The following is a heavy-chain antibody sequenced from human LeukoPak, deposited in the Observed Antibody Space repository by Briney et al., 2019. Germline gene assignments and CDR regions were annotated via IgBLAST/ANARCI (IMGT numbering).Heavy chain of an antibody. V-gene: IGHV7-4-1*02. D-gene: IGHD3-10*01. CDR2: INTNTGNP. CDR1: GYTFTSYA. J-gene: IGHJ5*02. CDR3: ARDESRYGSGNWFDP. Sequence: ASVKVSCKASGYTFTSYAMNWGRQAPGQGLEWMGWINTNTGNPTYAQGFTGRFVFSLDTSVSTAYLQISSLKAEDTAVYYCARDESRYGSGNWFDPWGQGTLVTVSS.